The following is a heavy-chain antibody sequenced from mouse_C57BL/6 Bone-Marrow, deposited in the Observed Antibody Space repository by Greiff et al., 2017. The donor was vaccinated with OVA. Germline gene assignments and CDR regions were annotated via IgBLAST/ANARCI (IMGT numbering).Heavy chain of an antibody. CDR2: IDPENGDT. D-gene: IGHD1-1*01. CDR3: TSYYGSSYPYWYFDV. V-gene: IGHV14-4*01. Sequence: EVQLVESGAELVRPGASVKLSCTASGFNIKDDYMHWVKQRPEQGLEWIGWIDPENGDTEYASKFQGKATITADTSSNTAYLQLSSLTSEDTAVYYCTSYYGSSYPYWYFDVWGTGTTVTVSS. J-gene: IGHJ1*03. CDR1: GFNIKDDY.